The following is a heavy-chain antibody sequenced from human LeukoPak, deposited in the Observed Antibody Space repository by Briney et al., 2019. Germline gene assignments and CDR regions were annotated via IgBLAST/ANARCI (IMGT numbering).Heavy chain of an antibody. Sequence: GGSLRLSCAASGFTFSSYAMHWVRQAPGKGLEWVAVISYDGSNKYYADSVKGRFTISRDNPKNTLYLQMNSLRAEDTAVYYCARDGSGGTYPGSYYFDYWGQGTLVTVSS. V-gene: IGHV3-30*04. D-gene: IGHD1-26*01. CDR3: ARDGSGGTYPGSYYFDY. CDR1: GFTFSSYA. J-gene: IGHJ4*02. CDR2: ISYDGSNK.